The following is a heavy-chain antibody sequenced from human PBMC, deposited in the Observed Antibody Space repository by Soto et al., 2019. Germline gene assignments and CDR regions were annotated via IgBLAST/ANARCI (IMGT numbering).Heavy chain of an antibody. CDR2: IKQDGSEK. V-gene: IGHV3-7*01. CDR3: ARDPYDGAIDY. D-gene: IGHD5-12*01. Sequence: EVQLMESGGGLVQPGGSLRLSCAASGFSFGASWMAWVRQAPGKGLEWVADIKQDGSEKNYVDSVKGRVTISRDNAKNSLYLQMNSLRAEETAGYYCARDPYDGAIDYWGLGTLVTVSS. CDR1: GFSFGASW. J-gene: IGHJ4*02.